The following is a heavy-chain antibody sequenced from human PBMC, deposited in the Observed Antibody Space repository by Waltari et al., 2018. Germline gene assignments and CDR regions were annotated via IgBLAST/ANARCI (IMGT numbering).Heavy chain of an antibody. CDR2: ITTSDRSI. Sequence: EVQLVESGGGLVQPGGSLRLSCVASGFSFGSYEMIWVRQAPGKGLEWVSYITTSDRSIYYADSVKGRFTISRDNAKNSLYLQMNSLRAEETAVYYCARVGGYYYYYMDVWGKGTTVTVSS. CDR1: GFSFGSYE. D-gene: IGHD3-16*01. V-gene: IGHV3-48*03. J-gene: IGHJ6*03. CDR3: ARVGGYYYYYMDV.